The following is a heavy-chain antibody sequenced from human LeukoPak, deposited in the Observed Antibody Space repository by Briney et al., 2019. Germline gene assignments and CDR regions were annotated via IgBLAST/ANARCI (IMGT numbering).Heavy chain of an antibody. CDR2: INPNSGDT. Sequence: ASVKVSCKASGYTFTGYYMHWVRQAPGRGLEWMGWINPNSGDTSYAQKFQGRVTMTRDTSISTAYMELSSLRSEDTAVYYCARGLLGDWFDPWGQGTLVTVSS. J-gene: IGHJ5*02. CDR3: ARGLLGDWFDP. V-gene: IGHV1-2*02. CDR1: GYTFTGYY. D-gene: IGHD3-10*01.